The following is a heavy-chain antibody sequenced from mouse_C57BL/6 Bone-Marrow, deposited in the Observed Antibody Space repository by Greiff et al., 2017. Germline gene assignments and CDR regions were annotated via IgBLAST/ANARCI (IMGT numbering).Heavy chain of an antibody. CDR1: GYTFTSYW. J-gene: IGHJ2*01. V-gene: IGHV1-52*01. CDR2: IDPSDSET. CDR3: ARGGGWLLQGFDY. D-gene: IGHD2-3*01. Sequence: VQLQQPGAELVRPGSSVKLSCKASGYTFTSYWMHWVKQRPIQGLEWIGNIDPSDSETHSNQKFKDKATLTVDKSSSTAYIQVSSLTSEDSAVYDCARGGGWLLQGFDYWGQGTTLTVSS.